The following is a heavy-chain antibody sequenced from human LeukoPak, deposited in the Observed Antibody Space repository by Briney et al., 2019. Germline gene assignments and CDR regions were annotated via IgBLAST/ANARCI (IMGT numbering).Heavy chain of an antibody. CDR1: GFSFSDSW. V-gene: IGHV3-7*01. Sequence: GGSLRLSCAASGFSFSDSWMSWVRQAPGKGPEWVANIKEDESQEHYADSVKGRFTVSRVNAKNSLFLQMNSLRVEDTAVYYCATYKNWVAGDVWGQGTTVSVSS. J-gene: IGHJ6*02. CDR3: ATYKNWVAGDV. CDR2: IKEDESQE. D-gene: IGHD7-27*01.